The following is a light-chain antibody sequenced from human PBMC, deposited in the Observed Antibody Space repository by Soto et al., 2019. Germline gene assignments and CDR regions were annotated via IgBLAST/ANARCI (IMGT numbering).Light chain of an antibody. CDR1: QDISNY. V-gene: IGKV1-33*01. J-gene: IGKJ5*01. CDR3: QQYDYLPIT. CDR2: DAS. Sequence: DIHMTQSASSLSASLGDSVTITGRASQDISNYLNWYQQKPGKAPKLLIYDASNLDIGVPSRFSGSGSGTHFTFTISSLQPEDFATYYCQQYDYLPITFGQGTRLEIK.